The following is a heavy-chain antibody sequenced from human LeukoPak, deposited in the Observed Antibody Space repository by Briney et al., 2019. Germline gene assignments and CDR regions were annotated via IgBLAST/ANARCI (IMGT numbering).Heavy chain of an antibody. CDR1: GGSISSSSYY. V-gene: IGHV4-61*02. D-gene: IGHD3-22*01. Sequence: SETLSLTCTVSGGSISSSSYYWSWIRQPAGKGLEWIGRIYTSGSTNYNPSLKSRVTMSVDTSKNQFSLKLSSVTAADTAVYYCARDRVDDYYDSSGYFDYWGQGTLVTVSS. CDR3: ARDRVDDYYDSSGYFDY. J-gene: IGHJ4*02. CDR2: IYTSGST.